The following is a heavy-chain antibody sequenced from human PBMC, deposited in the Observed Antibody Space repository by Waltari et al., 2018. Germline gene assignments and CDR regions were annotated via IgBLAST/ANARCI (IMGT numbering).Heavy chain of an antibody. J-gene: IGHJ6*02. Sequence: QVQLVQSGAEVKKPGASVKVSCKASGYTFTSYDINWVRQATGQGLGWMGWMNPNSGNTGYAQKFQGRVTMTRNTSISTAYMELSSLRSEDTAVYYCARARGYDRTFYYYYGMDVWGQGTTVTVSS. D-gene: IGHD5-12*01. CDR3: ARARGYDRTFYYYYGMDV. V-gene: IGHV1-8*01. CDR2: MNPNSGNT. CDR1: GYTFTSYD.